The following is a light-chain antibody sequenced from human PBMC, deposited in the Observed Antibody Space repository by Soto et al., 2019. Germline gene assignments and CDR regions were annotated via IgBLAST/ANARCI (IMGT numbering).Light chain of an antibody. CDR1: QDISNY. Sequence: DIQMTQSPSSLSASVGDRVTITCQASQDISNYLNWYQQKPGKAPKLLIYDASNLETGVASRFSGSGSGTDFTFTISSLQPEDIATYYCQQYDNLPTLTFGGGTKVEIK. CDR3: QQYDNLPTLT. J-gene: IGKJ4*01. V-gene: IGKV1-33*01. CDR2: DAS.